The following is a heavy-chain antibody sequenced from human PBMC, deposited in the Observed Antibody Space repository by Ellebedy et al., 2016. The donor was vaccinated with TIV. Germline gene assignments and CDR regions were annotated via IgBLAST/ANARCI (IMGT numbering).Heavy chain of an antibody. CDR3: AKIWGRIE. V-gene: IGHV3-30*18. J-gene: IGHJ4*02. Sequence: GESLKISCEVSGFTFSSYGMHWVRQAPGKGLEGVAHISDTGWTKDFPDSVRGRFNISSDDSKSTLYLHMTSLSPDDTAKNYCAKIWGRIEWGQGTLVIVSS. D-gene: IGHD3-16*01. CDR1: GFTFSSYG. CDR2: ISDTGWTK.